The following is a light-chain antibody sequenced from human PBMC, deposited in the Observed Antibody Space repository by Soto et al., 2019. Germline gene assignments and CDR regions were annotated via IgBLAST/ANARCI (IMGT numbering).Light chain of an antibody. CDR2: GTS. J-gene: IGKJ5*01. CDR3: QQYNSYGT. V-gene: IGKV3-20*01. CDR1: LSVGSSY. Sequence: EVVLTQSPGTLSLSPGERATLSCRASLSVGSSYLAWYQQKPGQAPRLLIYGTSSRATGIPSRFSGSGSGTEFTLTISSLQPDDFATYYCQQYNSYGTFGQGTRLEIK.